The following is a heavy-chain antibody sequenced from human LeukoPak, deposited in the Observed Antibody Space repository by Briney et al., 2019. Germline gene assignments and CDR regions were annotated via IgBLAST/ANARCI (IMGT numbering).Heavy chain of an antibody. CDR2: IWYDGSNK. D-gene: IGHD5-18*01. V-gene: IGHV3-33*01. CDR3: ASGIQPDRYFDY. Sequence: GGSLRLSSAASGFTFSSYGMHWVRQAPGKGLEWVAVIWYDGSNKYYADSVKGRFTISRDNSKNTLYLQMNSVRAEDTAVYYCASGIQPDRYFDYWGQGTLVTVSS. CDR1: GFTFSSYG. J-gene: IGHJ4*02.